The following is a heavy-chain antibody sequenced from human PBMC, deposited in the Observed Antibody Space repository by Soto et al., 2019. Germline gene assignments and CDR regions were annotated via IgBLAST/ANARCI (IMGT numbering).Heavy chain of an antibody. CDR3: ARGRYGDY. CDR2: ISAHNGNT. D-gene: IGHD1-1*01. CDR1: GYGFTTYG. V-gene: IGHV1-18*01. Sequence: QVHLVQSGAEVKKPGASVKVSCKGSGYGFTTYGITWVRQAPGQGLEWMAWISAHNGNTNYAQKLQGRVTVTGDTSTSTAYMALRSLRSDDTAVYYCARGRYGDYWGQGALVTVSS. J-gene: IGHJ4*02.